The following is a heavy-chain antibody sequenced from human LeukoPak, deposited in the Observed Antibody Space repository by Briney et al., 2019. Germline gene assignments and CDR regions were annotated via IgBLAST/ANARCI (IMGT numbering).Heavy chain of an antibody. D-gene: IGHD5-24*01. CDR1: GYTFTGYY. Sequence: ASVKGSCKASGYTFTGYYMHWVRQAPGQGLEWMGWINANSGATNSAQKFQGRVTMTRDTSISTAYMELSRLRFDDTAVYYCARETDRDGYKDLDYWGQGTLVTVSS. V-gene: IGHV1-2*02. CDR2: INANSGAT. J-gene: IGHJ4*02. CDR3: ARETDRDGYKDLDY.